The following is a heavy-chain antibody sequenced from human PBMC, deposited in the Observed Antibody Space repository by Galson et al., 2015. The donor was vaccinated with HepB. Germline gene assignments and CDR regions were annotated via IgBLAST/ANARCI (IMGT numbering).Heavy chain of an antibody. J-gene: IGHJ4*02. D-gene: IGHD6-13*01. Sequence: SVKVSCKASGYTFTGYYMHWVRQAPGQGLEWMGWINPNSGGTNYAQKFQGRVTMTRDTSISTAYMELSRLRSDDTAVYYCARPYSSSWRYYFDYWGQGTLVTASS. CDR3: ARPYSSSWRYYFDY. CDR2: INPNSGGT. V-gene: IGHV1-2*02. CDR1: GYTFTGYY.